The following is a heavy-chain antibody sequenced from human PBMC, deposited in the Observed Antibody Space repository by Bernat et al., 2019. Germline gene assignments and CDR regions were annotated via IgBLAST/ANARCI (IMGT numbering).Heavy chain of an antibody. D-gene: IGHD3-22*01. CDR3: ARDVKTPGLPYYYDSSGYYLDY. CDR2: IYYSGST. J-gene: IGHJ4*02. Sequence: QLQLQESGPGLVKPSETLSLTCTVSGGSISSSSYYWGWIRQPPGKGLEWIGSIYYSGSTYYNPSLKSRVTISVDTSKNQFSLKLSSVTAADTAVYYCARDVKTPGLPYYYDSSGYYLDYWGQGTLVTVSS. CDR1: GGSISSSSYY. V-gene: IGHV4-39*02.